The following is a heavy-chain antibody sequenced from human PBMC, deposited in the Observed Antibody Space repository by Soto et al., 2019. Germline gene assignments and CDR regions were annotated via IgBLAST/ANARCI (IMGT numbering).Heavy chain of an antibody. V-gene: IGHV3-30*18. Sequence: QSGGSLRLSCAASGFTFSSYGMHWVRQAPGKGLEWVAVISYDGSNKYYADSVKGRFTISRDNSKNTLYLQMNSLRAEDTAVYYCAKGADFWSGYIYYYYYGMDVWGQGTTVTVS. D-gene: IGHD3-3*01. CDR3: AKGADFWSGYIYYYYYGMDV. CDR2: ISYDGSNK. J-gene: IGHJ6*02. CDR1: GFTFSSYG.